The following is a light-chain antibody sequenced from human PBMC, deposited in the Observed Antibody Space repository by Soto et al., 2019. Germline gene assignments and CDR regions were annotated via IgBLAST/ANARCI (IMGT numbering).Light chain of an antibody. J-gene: IGLJ2*01. CDR2: GVT. CDR3: SSYTSSTTLSVV. CDR1: SSDVGGYNY. Sequence: QSVLTQPASVSGSPGQSITISCTGTSSDVGGYNYVSWYQQHPGKAPKLMIYGVTNRPSGVSNRFSGSKSGNTASLTISGLQPEDEADYYCSSYTSSTTLSVVFGGGTKLTVL. V-gene: IGLV2-14*01.